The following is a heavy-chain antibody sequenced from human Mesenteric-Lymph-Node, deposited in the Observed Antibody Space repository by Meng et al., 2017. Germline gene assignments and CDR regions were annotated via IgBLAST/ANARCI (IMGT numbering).Heavy chain of an antibody. Sequence: LRLSCTVSGGPISSGNYYWSWLRHPAGKGLEWIGRVFFTGSTNYNPSLKSRVTMSVDTSKNQFSLKLSSVTAADTAVYYCASFSGGGFDAFDIWGQGTMVTVSS. CDR2: VFFTGST. V-gene: IGHV4-61*02. CDR3: ASFSGGGFDAFDI. CDR1: GGPISSGNYY. D-gene: IGHD2-15*01. J-gene: IGHJ3*02.